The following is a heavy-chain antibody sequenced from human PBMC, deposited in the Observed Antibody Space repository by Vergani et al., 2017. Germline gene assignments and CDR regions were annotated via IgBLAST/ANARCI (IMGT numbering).Heavy chain of an antibody. V-gene: IGHV2-5*02. D-gene: IGHD5-18*01. CDR2: IYWDDDK. Sequence: QITLKESGPTLVKPTQTLTLTCTFSGFSLSTSGVGVGWIRQPPGKALEWLALIYWDDDKRYSPSLKSSLTITKYTSKNQVVLTMTNMDPVDTATYYCAHRGYSYGGPYFDYWGQGTLVTVSS. CDR3: AHRGYSYGGPYFDY. CDR1: GFSLSTSGVG. J-gene: IGHJ4*02.